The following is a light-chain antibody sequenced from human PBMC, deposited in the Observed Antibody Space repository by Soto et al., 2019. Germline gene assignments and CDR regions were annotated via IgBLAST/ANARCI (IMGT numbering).Light chain of an antibody. CDR2: AAS. Sequence: DIQMTQSPSSLSASVGDRITITCRASQSISSYLNWYQQKPGKAPKLLIYAASSLQSGVPSRFSGSGSGTDFTLTISRLQPEDFATYYSQQSYSTPFTFGPGTKVDI. CDR3: QQSYSTPFT. CDR1: QSISSY. J-gene: IGKJ3*01. V-gene: IGKV1-39*01.